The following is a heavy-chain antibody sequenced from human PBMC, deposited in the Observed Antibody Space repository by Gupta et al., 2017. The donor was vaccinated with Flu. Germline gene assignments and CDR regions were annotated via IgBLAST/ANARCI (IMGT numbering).Heavy chain of an antibody. D-gene: IGHD3-10*01. CDR2: ISGSGGST. CDR3: AKTGGVPKRAPQYYFDY. V-gene: IGHV3-23*01. J-gene: IGHJ4*02. CDR1: GFTFSSSA. Sequence: EVQLLESGGGLVQPGGSLRLSCAASGFTFSSSAMSWVRPAPGKGLEWVSAISGSGGSTYYADSVKGRFTISRDNSKNTLYLQMNSLRAEDTAVYYCAKTGGVPKRAPQYYFDYWGQGTLVTVSS.